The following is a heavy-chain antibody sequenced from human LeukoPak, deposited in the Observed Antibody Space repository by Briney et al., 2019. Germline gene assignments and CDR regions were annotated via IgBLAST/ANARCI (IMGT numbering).Heavy chain of an antibody. J-gene: IGHJ5*02. CDR2: IYPGDSDT. CDR1: GFSFTGYW. CDR3: ARQVPGCSGGSCYSGWFDP. Sequence: GESLKISCKGSGFSFTGYWIGWVRXMPGKXXEWVGXIYPGDSDTRYSPSFQGXVTMSADKSTSTAYLQWSSLKASDTAIYYCARQVPGCSGGSCYSGWFDPWGQGTLVTVSS. D-gene: IGHD2-15*01. V-gene: IGHV5-51*01.